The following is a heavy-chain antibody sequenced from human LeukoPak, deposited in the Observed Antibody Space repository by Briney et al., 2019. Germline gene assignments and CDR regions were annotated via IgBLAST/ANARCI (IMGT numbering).Heavy chain of an antibody. Sequence: GGSLRLSCAASGFTFSSYSMNWVRQAPGKGLEWVSSISRSSTYIYYADSVKGRFTISRDNAKNSLYLQMNSLRAEDTAVYYCARDGSYMTSPDYWYYYYMDVWGKGTTVTVSS. J-gene: IGHJ6*03. V-gene: IGHV3-21*01. D-gene: IGHD4-11*01. CDR2: ISRSSTYI. CDR1: GFTFSSYS. CDR3: ARDGSYMTSPDYWYYYYMDV.